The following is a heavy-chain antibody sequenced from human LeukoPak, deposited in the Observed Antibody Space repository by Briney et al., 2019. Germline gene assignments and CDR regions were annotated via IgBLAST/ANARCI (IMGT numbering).Heavy chain of an antibody. CDR3: ARRWNYGRNYYIDV. V-gene: IGHV4-34*01. CDR2: INDSGRT. Sequence: SETLSLTCAVSGGSFSNYYWSWIRQPPGKGLEWIGEINDSGRTNYNPSLMSRVTVSVDTSKKQFSLRLTSVTATDTAVYYCARRWNYGRNYYIDVWGKGAPVSVSS. CDR1: GGSFSNYY. D-gene: IGHD1-7*01. J-gene: IGHJ6*03.